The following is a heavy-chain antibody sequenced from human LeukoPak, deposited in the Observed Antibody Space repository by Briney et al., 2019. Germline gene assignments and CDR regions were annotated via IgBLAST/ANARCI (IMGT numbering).Heavy chain of an antibody. CDR2: IIPILGIA. D-gene: IGHD3-9*01. CDR1: GGTFSSYA. J-gene: IGHJ5*02. Sequence: SVKVSCKASGGTFSSYAISWVRQAPGQGLEWMGRIIPILGIANYAQKFQGRVTMTRDTSISTAYMELSSLRSEDTAVYYCARDILTGPTNWFDPWGQGTLVTVSS. V-gene: IGHV1-69*04. CDR3: ARDILTGPTNWFDP.